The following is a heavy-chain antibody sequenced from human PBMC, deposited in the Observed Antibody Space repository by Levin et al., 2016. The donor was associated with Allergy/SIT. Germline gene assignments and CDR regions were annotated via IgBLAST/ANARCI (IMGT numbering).Heavy chain of an antibody. V-gene: IGHV1-69*06. CDR3: ARGPYYHYGMDV. CDR2: IIPIFGTA. J-gene: IGHJ6*02. Sequence: WVRQAPGQGLEWMGGIIPIFGTANYAQKFQGRVTITADKSTSTAYMELSSLRSEDTAVYYCARGPYYHYGMDVWGQGTTVTVSS.